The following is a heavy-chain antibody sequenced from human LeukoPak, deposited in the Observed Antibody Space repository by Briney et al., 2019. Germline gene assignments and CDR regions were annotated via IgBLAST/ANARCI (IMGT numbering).Heavy chain of an antibody. CDR1: GGSINSKSLY. D-gene: IGHD3-16*01. CDR2: VYYNGTT. V-gene: IGHV4-39*06. Sequence: PSETLSLTCTVSGGSINSKSLYWGWIRQPPGKRWEWIGSVYYNGTTYYNPSLKSRLSVSIDTSKNQFHLTLKSVTAADMALYYCATSGDYEEFQTWGHGTMLIVSS. J-gene: IGHJ3*01. CDR3: ATSGDYEEFQT.